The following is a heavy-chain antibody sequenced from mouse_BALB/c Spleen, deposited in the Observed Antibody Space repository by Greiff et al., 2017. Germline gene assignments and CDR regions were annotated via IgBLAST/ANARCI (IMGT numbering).Heavy chain of an antibody. Sequence: VQLQQSGAELARSGASVKLSCKASGYTFTDYYINWVKQRTGQGLEWIGEIYPGSGNTYYNEKFKGKATLTADKSSSTAYMQLRRLTSGDSAVYFGARSDRSPPMDYWGQGTSVTVSS. D-gene: IGHD1-1*01. CDR2: IYPGSGNT. CDR3: ARSDRSPPMDY. CDR1: GYTFTDYY. V-gene: IGHV1-77*01. J-gene: IGHJ4*01.